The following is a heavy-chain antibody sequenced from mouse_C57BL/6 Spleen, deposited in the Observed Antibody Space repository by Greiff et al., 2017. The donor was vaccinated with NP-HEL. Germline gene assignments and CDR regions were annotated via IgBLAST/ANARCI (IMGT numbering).Heavy chain of an antibody. CDR3: TRQDGSSYSYLDY. J-gene: IGHJ2*01. Sequence: EVQLQQSGPELVKPGASVKIPCKASGYTFTDYNMDWVKQSHGKSLEWIGDINPNNGGTIYNQKFKGKATLTVDKSSSTAYMVLRSLTSEDTAVYYWTRQDGSSYSYLDYWGQVTTLTVSS. CDR1: GYTFTDYN. V-gene: IGHV1-18*01. D-gene: IGHD1-1*01. CDR2: INPNNGGT.